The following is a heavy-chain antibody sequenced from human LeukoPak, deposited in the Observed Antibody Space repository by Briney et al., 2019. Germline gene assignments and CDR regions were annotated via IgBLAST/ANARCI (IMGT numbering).Heavy chain of an antibody. CDR2: INPNSGGT. J-gene: IGHJ4*02. V-gene: IGHV1-2*04. CDR1: GYTFTGYY. D-gene: IGHD6-19*01. Sequence: ASVKVSCKASGYTFTGYYMHWVRQAPGQGLEWMGWINPNSGGTNYAQMFQGWVIMTRDTSISTAYMELSRLRSDDTAVYYCARAGGASDSSGWYVFDYWGQGTLVTVSS. CDR3: ARAGGASDSSGWYVFDY.